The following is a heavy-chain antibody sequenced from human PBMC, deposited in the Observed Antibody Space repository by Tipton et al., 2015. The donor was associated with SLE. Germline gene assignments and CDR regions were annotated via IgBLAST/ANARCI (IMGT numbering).Heavy chain of an antibody. D-gene: IGHD6-13*01. CDR3: ARGGEYGSSWYPRYYYYMDA. CDR1: GGSISKSSHY. Sequence: GLVKPSETLSLTCTVSGGSISKSSHYWGWIRQPPGKGLEWIGSVYFSGVTYYNPSLKSRVSISVDTSKNQFSLKLSSVTGADTAVYYCARGGEYGSSWYPRYYYYMDAWGKGTTVTVSS. J-gene: IGHJ6*03. CDR2: VYFSGVT. V-gene: IGHV4-39*07.